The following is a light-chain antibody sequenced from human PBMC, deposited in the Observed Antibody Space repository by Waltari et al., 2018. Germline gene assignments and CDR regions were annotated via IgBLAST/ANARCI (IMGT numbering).Light chain of an antibody. CDR1: QTIPRY. CDR2: GIS. J-gene: IGKJ4*01. Sequence: DIQMTQSPSSLSASVGDRVTITCRASQTIPRYLNWYQQKPGKAPKLLIYGISNLHSGVPSRFSCSGSGTDFTLTISSLQPEDFATYYCQQSTSIPLTFGGGTKVDIK. V-gene: IGKV1-39*01. CDR3: QQSTSIPLT.